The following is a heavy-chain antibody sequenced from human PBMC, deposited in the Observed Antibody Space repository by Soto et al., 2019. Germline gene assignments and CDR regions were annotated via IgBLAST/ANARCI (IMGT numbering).Heavy chain of an antibody. V-gene: IGHV4-59*01. Sequence: SETLSLTCTVSGGSISHYYGSWVRQPPGKGLEWIGYVYYFGDTNYNPSLKSRVTISVDTSKNQFSLKLTSVTAADTAVYYCARDYGAGWYYFDSWGQGTPVTSPQ. CDR1: GGSISHYY. D-gene: IGHD3-9*01. CDR3: ARDYGAGWYYFDS. J-gene: IGHJ4*02. CDR2: VYYFGDT.